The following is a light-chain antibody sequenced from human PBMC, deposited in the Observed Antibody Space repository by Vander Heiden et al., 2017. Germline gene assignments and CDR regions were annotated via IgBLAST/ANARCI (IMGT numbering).Light chain of an antibody. J-gene: IGKJ4*01. CDR3: QQVDTSPLT. CDR2: GAS. V-gene: IGKV3-20*01. Sequence: EIVLTQSPRTLSLSAGERATLSCRSSQSISSSRLAWYQQKPGQAPRRRSVGASSRATGIPDRFSGSGSGTDFTLTITRLEPEDFALYYCQQVDTSPLTFGGGTKVEIK. CDR1: QSISSSR.